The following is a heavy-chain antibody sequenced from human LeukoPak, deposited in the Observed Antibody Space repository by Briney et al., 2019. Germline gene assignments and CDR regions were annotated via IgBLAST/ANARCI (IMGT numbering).Heavy chain of an antibody. CDR1: GGSISSYY. J-gene: IGHJ5*02. CDR3: ARSPGHNWLDP. V-gene: IGHV4-59*01. CDR2: IYYSGST. Sequence: SETLSLTCTVSGGSISSYYWSWIRQPPGKGLEWIGYIYYSGSTNYNPSLKSRVTISVDTSKNQFSLKLSSVTAADTAVYYCARSPGHNWLDPWGQGTLVTVSS.